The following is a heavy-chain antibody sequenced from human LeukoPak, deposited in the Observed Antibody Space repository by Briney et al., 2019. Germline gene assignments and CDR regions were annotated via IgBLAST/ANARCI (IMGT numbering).Heavy chain of an antibody. D-gene: IGHD2-15*01. CDR3: ARVVREIVVVVAATYIDY. V-gene: IGHV4-39*07. J-gene: IGHJ4*02. CDR2: IYYSGST. Sequence: SETLSLTCTVSGGSISSSSYYWGWIRQPPGKGLEWIGSIYYSGSTYYNPSLKSRVTISVDTSKNQFSLKLSSVTAADTAVYYCARVVREIVVVVAATYIDYWGQGTLVTVSS. CDR1: GGSISSSSYY.